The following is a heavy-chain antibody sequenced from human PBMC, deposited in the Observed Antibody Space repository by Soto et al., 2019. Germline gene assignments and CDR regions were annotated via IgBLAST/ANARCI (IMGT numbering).Heavy chain of an antibody. Sequence: PGGSLRLSCAASRFTFSTYEMHWLRQAPGKGLVWVSRIYGDGSGTTYADSVKGRFTISRDDANNTLFLQMNSLRAEDTAVYYCARGYDFWSGYYRYYGMDVWGHGTTVTVSS. J-gene: IGHJ6*02. V-gene: IGHV3-74*01. D-gene: IGHD3-3*01. CDR2: IYGDGSGT. CDR3: ARGYDFWSGYYRYYGMDV. CDR1: RFTFSTYE.